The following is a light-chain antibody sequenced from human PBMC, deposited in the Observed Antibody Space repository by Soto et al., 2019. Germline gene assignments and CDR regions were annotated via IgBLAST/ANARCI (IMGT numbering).Light chain of an antibody. CDR1: QTVSSW. CDR2: DAS. CDR3: QQYHSYSRT. Sequence: DIPMTQSPSTLSGSVGDRVTITCRASQTVSSWLAWYHQKQGKAPTLLIYDASSLESGVPSRFRGSGSGTELTLTISSLKPDDFETYYCQQYHSYSRTFGQGTKVDIK. V-gene: IGKV1-5*01. J-gene: IGKJ1*01.